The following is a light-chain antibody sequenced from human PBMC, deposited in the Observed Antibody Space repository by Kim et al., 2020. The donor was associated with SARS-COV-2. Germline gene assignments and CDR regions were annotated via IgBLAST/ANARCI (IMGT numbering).Light chain of an antibody. Sequence: EIVMTQSPATLSVSPGERATLSCRASESVNGLIAWYQQKPGQAPRLLIYGASIRATGIPPRFSGSGSGTDFTLTINGLQSEDFAFYYCQEYDDRLPTTFGPGTKVDIK. CDR1: ESVNGL. J-gene: IGKJ3*01. V-gene: IGKV3D-15*01. CDR3: QEYDDRLPTT. CDR2: GAS.